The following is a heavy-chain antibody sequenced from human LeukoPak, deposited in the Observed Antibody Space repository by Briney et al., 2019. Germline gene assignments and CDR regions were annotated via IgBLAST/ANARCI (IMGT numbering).Heavy chain of an antibody. CDR1: GFTFRTYE. V-gene: IGHV3-48*03. D-gene: IGHD6-25*01. J-gene: IGHJ4*02. CDR2: IGTIISTT. CDR3: ARTVYDLRGQRLIPGLDY. Sequence: PGGSLRLSGAASGFTFRTYEMNWVRQAPGKGLEGVSYIGTIISTTYYADFVKGRFTVSRDDVKGSLYLQMSSLRAEATAVYYCARTVYDLRGQRLIPGLDYWGQGTLVTVSS.